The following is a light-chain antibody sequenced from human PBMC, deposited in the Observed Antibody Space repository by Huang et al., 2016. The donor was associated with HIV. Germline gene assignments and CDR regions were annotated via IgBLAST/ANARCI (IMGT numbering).Light chain of an antibody. CDR3: QQFGGSPPYS. V-gene: IGKV3-20*01. J-gene: IGKJ2*03. Sequence: IVLTQSPDTLSLSPGERATLSCRASQTVTNNYLAWYQQRPGQAPRLLIYGASTRATGIPDRFSGSGSGTDFTLTISRLEPKDFVVYYCQQFGGSPPYSFGQGTKLEIK. CDR1: QTVTNNY. CDR2: GAS.